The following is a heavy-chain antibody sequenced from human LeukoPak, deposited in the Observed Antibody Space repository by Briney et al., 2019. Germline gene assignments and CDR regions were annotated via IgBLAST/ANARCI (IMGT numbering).Heavy chain of an antibody. J-gene: IGHJ3*01. CDR2: IYYSGST. V-gene: IGHV4-59*01. Sequence: PSDPLSLTCTVSGRSNSSYHWSCIRPPTGGGLEWLGYIYYSGSTNYNPSLKSRVTISVDTSKNQFSLKLSSVTAADTAVYYCARDRMTGYLNGAFDLWGQGTMVTVSS. CDR3: ARDRMTGYLNGAFDL. CDR1: GRSNSSYH. D-gene: IGHD3-9*01.